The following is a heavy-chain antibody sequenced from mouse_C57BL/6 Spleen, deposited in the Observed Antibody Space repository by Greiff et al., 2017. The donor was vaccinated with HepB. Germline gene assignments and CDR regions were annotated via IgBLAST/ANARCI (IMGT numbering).Heavy chain of an antibody. J-gene: IGHJ1*03. V-gene: IGHV1-19*01. CDR3: ASDGYYDGYFDV. D-gene: IGHD2-3*01. CDR2: INPYNGGT. Sequence: VQLQQSGPVLVKPGASVKMSCKASGYTFTDYYMNWVKQSHGKSLEWIGVINPYNGGTSYNQKFKGKATLTVDKSSSTAYMELNSLTSEDSAVYYCASDGYYDGYFDVWGTGTTVTVSS. CDR1: GYTFTDYY.